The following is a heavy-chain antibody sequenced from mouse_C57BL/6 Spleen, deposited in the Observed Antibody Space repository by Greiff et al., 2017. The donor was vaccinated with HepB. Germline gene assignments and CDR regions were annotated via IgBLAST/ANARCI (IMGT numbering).Heavy chain of an antibody. V-gene: IGHV1-4*01. D-gene: IGHD2-4*01. Sequence: VQLVESGAELARPGASVKMSCKASGYTFTSYTMHWVKQRPGQGLEWIGYINPSSGYTKYNQKFKDKATLTADKSSSTAYMQLSSLTSEDSAVYYCARSWDYDGTWFAYWGQGTLVTVSA. CDR2: INPSSGYT. CDR3: ARSWDYDGTWFAY. J-gene: IGHJ3*01. CDR1: GYTFTSYT.